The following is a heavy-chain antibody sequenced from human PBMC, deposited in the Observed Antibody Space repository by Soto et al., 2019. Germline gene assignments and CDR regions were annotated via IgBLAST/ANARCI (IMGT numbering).Heavy chain of an antibody. J-gene: IGHJ6*02. CDR1: GFTFSSYA. Sequence: GGSLRLSCAASGFTFSSYAMHWVRQAPGKGLEWVAVISYDGSNKYYADSVKGRFTISRDNSKNTLYLQMNSLRAEDTAVYYCARVLRGYGSSWFYYYYYYGMDVWGQGTTVTVSS. V-gene: IGHV3-30-3*01. CDR2: ISYDGSNK. D-gene: IGHD6-13*01. CDR3: ARVLRGYGSSWFYYYYYYGMDV.